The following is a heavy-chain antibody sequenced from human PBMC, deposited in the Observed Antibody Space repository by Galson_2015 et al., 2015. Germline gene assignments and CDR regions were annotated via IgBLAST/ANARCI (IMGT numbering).Heavy chain of an antibody. CDR2: IWYDGSNK. Sequence: SLRLSCAASGFTFSSYGMHWVRQAPGKGLEWVAVIWYDGSNKYYADSVKGRFTISRDNSKNTLYPQMNSLRAEDTAVYYCARDRFWSGHTYGMDVWGQGTTVTVSS. V-gene: IGHV3-33*01. J-gene: IGHJ6*02. CDR3: ARDRFWSGHTYGMDV. CDR1: GFTFSSYG. D-gene: IGHD3-3*01.